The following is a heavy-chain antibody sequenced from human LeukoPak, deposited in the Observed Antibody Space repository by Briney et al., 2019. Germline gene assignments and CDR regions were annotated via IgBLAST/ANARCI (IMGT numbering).Heavy chain of an antibody. V-gene: IGHV3-23*01. Sequence: GGSLRLSCAASGFTFINYAMSWVRQAPGKGLEWISGITSSSGSTYYVDSVKGRFTISTDNSMTTLYLQMNSLRVEDTALYCCVRTLPLGDLWGQGTLVTVSS. J-gene: IGHJ5*02. CDR3: VRTLPLGDL. CDR1: GFTFINYA. D-gene: IGHD1-26*01. CDR2: ITSSSGST.